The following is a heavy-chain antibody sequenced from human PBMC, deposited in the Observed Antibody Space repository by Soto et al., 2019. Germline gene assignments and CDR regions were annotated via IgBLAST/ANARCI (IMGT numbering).Heavy chain of an antibody. Sequence: EVQLVESGGGLVQPGGSLRLSCAASAFTFSSFTMHWVRQAPGKGLEYVSSISINGGSTYYANSVKGRFTISRDDSKNMLYLQMGGLRAEDMAVYYCVSGDTMLRGYMDVWGKGTTVTVSS. CDR1: AFTFSSFT. CDR2: ISINGGST. J-gene: IGHJ6*03. CDR3: VSGDTMLRGYMDV. D-gene: IGHD3-10*01. V-gene: IGHV3-64*01.